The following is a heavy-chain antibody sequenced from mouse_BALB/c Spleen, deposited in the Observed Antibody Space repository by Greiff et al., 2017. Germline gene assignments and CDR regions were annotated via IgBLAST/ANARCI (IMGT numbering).Heavy chain of an antibody. J-gene: IGHJ3*01. D-gene: IGHD2-14*01. V-gene: IGHV7-1*02. Sequence: EVKLVESGGGLVQPGGSLRLSCATSGFTFSDFYMEWVRQPPGKRLEWIAASRNKANDYTTEYSASVKGRFIVSRDTSQSILYLQMNALRAEDTAIYYCARDAGDYRYDGFAYWGQGTLVTVSA. CDR2: SRNKANDYTT. CDR1: GFTFSDFY. CDR3: ARDAGDYRYDGFAY.